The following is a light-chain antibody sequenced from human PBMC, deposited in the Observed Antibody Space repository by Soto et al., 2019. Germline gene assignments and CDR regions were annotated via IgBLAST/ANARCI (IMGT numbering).Light chain of an antibody. Sequence: EIVLTQSPGTLSLSPGERATLSCRASETVTSRYLAWYQQKPGQAPRLLIYAASSRATGIPDRFSGSGSGTDFTLTISGLEPEDAAVYYCHRYGYGSDSFGQGTRLEIK. V-gene: IGKV3-20*01. CDR1: ETVTSRY. J-gene: IGKJ5*01. CDR3: HRYGYGSDS. CDR2: AAS.